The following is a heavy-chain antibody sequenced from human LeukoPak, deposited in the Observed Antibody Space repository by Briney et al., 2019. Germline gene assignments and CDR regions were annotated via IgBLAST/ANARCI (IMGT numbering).Heavy chain of an antibody. V-gene: IGHV1-3*01. CDR1: GYTLTELS. CDR3: ARVQWELQSSGIDY. Sequence: ASVKVSCKVSGYTLTELSMHWVRQAPGKGLEWMGWINAGNGNTKYSQKFQGRVTITRDTSASTAYMELSSLRSEDTAVYYCARVQWELQSSGIDYWGQGTLVTVSS. D-gene: IGHD1-26*01. J-gene: IGHJ4*02. CDR2: INAGNGNT.